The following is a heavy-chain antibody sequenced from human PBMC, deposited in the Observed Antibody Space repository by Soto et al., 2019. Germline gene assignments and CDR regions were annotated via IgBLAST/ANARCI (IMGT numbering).Heavy chain of an antibody. J-gene: IGHJ6*02. D-gene: IGHD3-9*01. Sequence: ASVKVSCKASGGTFSSYAISWVRQAPGQGLEWMGGIIPIFGTANYAQKFQGRVTITADESTSTAYMELSSLRSEDTAVYYCARPLVRYFDWLLREDYYYYGMDVWGQGTTVTVSS. CDR2: IIPIFGTA. CDR1: GGTFSSYA. V-gene: IGHV1-69*13. CDR3: ARPLVRYFDWLLREDYYYYGMDV.